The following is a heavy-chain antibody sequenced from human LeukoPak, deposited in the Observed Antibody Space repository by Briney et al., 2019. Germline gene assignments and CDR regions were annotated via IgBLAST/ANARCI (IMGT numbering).Heavy chain of an antibody. Sequence: GPSVKVSCKASGGTFSSYAISWVRQAPGQGLEWMGGIIPIFGTANYAQKFQGRVTITTDESTSTAYMKLSSLRSEDTAVYYCASLVDSSSWGINDYWGQGTLVTVSS. J-gene: IGHJ4*02. CDR2: IIPIFGTA. CDR3: ASLVDSSSWGINDY. CDR1: GGTFSSYA. V-gene: IGHV1-69*05. D-gene: IGHD6-13*01.